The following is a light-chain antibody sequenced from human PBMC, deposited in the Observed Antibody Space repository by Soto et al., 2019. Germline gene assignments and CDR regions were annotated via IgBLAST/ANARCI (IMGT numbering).Light chain of an antibody. CDR1: STDIGGYNS. CDR2: DVT. V-gene: IGLV2-11*01. CDR3: CSYAGTHTFVI. Sequence: QSVLTQPHSVSGSPGQSVTISCTGTSTDIGGYNSVSWYQRHQGKAPKLIIYDVTKRPSGVPDRFSGSKSGDTASLAISGLQSEDEAEYYCCSYAGTHTFVIFGAGTKLTVL. J-gene: IGLJ2*01.